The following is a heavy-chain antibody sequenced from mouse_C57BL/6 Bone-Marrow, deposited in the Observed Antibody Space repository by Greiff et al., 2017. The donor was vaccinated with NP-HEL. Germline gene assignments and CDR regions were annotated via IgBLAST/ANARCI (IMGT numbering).Heavy chain of an antibody. D-gene: IGHD1-1*02. Sequence: QVQLQQSGPELVKPGASVKISCKASGYAFSSSWMNWVKQRPGKGLEWIGRIYPGDGDTNYNGKFKGKATLTAAKSSSTAYMQLSSLTSEDSAVYFCARHYSAWFAYWGQGTLVTVSA. V-gene: IGHV1-82*01. J-gene: IGHJ3*01. CDR1: GYAFSSSW. CDR2: IYPGDGDT. CDR3: ARHYSAWFAY.